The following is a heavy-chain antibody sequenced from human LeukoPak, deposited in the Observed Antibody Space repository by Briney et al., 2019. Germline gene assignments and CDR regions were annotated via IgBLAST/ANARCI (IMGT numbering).Heavy chain of an antibody. Sequence: GGSLRLSCAASGFTFSSYAMSWVRQAPGKGLEWVSAISGSGGSTYYADSVKGRFTISRDNSKNTLYLQMNSLRAEDAAVYYCARLGPRGGSYYYFDYWGQGTLVTVSS. CDR1: GFTFSSYA. J-gene: IGHJ4*02. V-gene: IGHV3-23*01. CDR3: ARLGPRGGSYYYFDY. CDR2: ISGSGGST. D-gene: IGHD1-26*01.